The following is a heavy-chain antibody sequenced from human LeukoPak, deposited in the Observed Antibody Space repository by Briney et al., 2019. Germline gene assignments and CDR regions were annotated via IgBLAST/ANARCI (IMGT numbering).Heavy chain of an antibody. J-gene: IGHJ6*04. CDR1: GYTLTELS. Sequence: ASVKVSCKVSGYTLTELSMHWVRRAPGKGLEWMGGFDPEDGETIYAQKFQGRVTMTEDTSTDTAYMELSSLRSEDTAVYYCASSIVVVPAAISYYGMDVWGKGTTVTVSS. D-gene: IGHD2-2*01. CDR2: FDPEDGET. V-gene: IGHV1-24*01. CDR3: ASSIVVVPAAISYYGMDV.